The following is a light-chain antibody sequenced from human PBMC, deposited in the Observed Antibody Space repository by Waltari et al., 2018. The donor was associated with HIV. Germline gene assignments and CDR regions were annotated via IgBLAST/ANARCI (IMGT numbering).Light chain of an antibody. CDR3: QQYGSSPLT. CDR2: GAS. Sequence: DIVLTQSLATLSLPPGERATLSCRASQSVSSSYLAWYQQKPGQAPRLLIYGASSRATGIPDMFSGSGSGTDFTLTISRLEPEDFAVYYCQQYGSSPLTFGGRTKVEIK. CDR1: QSVSSSY. J-gene: IGKJ4*01. V-gene: IGKV3-20*01.